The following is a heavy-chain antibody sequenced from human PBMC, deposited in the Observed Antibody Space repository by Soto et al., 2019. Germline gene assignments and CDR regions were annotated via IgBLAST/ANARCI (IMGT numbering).Heavy chain of an antibody. CDR2: IIPRSGTS. Sequence: GASVKVSCKASGDTFSTYTITWVRQAPGQGLEWVGGIIPRSGTSNYAQKFQGRVTITADESTSTAYMELSSLRSEDTAVYYCSRDPGIAAAGHFYYWGQGTLVPVSS. J-gene: IGHJ4*02. CDR3: SRDPGIAAAGHFYY. D-gene: IGHD6-13*01. V-gene: IGHV1-69*13. CDR1: GDTFSTYT.